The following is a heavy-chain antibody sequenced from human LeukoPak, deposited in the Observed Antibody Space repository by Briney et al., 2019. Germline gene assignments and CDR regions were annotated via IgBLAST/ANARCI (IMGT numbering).Heavy chain of an antibody. CDR2: FDPEDGET. CDR3: AAKTISSGYYAHFDY. J-gene: IGHJ4*02. CDR1: GYTFTSYG. V-gene: IGHV1-24*01. D-gene: IGHD3-22*01. Sequence: ASVKVSCKASGYTFTSYGISWVRQAPGKGLEWMGGFDPEDGETIYAQKFQGRVTMTEDTSTDTAYMELSSLRSEDTAVYYCAAKTISSGYYAHFDYWGQGTLVTVSS.